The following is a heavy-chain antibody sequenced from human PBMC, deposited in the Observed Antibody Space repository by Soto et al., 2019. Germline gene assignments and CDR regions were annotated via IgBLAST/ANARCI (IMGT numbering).Heavy chain of an antibody. J-gene: IGHJ4*02. V-gene: IGHV4-31*03. CDR3: ARDDCSGGSCYSDY. Sequence: QVQLQESGPGLVKPSQTLSLTCTVSGGSISSGGYYWSWIRQHPGKGLEGIGYTYYSGSTYYNPSLQSRVTISVDPSKNQFSLKLSSVTAADTAVYYCARDDCSGGSCYSDYWGQGTLVTVSS. CDR2: TYYSGST. CDR1: GGSISSGGYY. D-gene: IGHD2-15*01.